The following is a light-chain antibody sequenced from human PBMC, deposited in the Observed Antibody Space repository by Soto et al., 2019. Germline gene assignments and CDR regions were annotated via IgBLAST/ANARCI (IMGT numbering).Light chain of an antibody. CDR1: QSVTSN. CDR3: QQYDSWPYT. CDR2: GVS. V-gene: IGKV3-15*01. Sequence: EVLLTQSPATLSVSPGERATLSCRASQSVTSNLAWYQQIPGRAPRLLIHGVSTRATGIAARFSGSRSGTGFTLTISSLHSEDSAVYYCQQYDSWPYTFGQGTKLEIK. J-gene: IGKJ2*01.